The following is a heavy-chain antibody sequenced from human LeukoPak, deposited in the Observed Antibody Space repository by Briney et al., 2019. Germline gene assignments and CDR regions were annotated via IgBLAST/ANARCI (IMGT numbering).Heavy chain of an antibody. CDR2: ISSSSSM. V-gene: IGHV3-48*01. D-gene: IGHD1-26*01. CDR1: GFTFSRFS. CDR3: ARDDVGYFDY. Sequence: GGSLRLSCAASGFTFSRFSMNWVRQAPGKGLEWFSYISSSSSMYYADSVKGRFTISRENAKNSLYLQMNSLGAEDTAVYFCARDDVGYFDYWGQGTLVTVSS. J-gene: IGHJ4*02.